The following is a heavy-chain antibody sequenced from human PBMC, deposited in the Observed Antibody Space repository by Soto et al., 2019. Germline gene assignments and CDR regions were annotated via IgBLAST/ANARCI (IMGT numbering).Heavy chain of an antibody. D-gene: IGHD2-15*01. J-gene: IGHJ6*02. CDR3: ARFGSPYYGMDV. V-gene: IGHV2-70*01. CDR1: GFSLSTSGMC. Sequence: SGPTLVNPTQTLTLTCTFSGFSLSTSGMCVSWIRQPPGKAMEWLALIDWDDDKYYSTSLETRLTISKDTSKNQVVLTMTNMDPVDTASYYCARFGSPYYGMDVWGQGTTVTVSS. CDR2: IDWDDDK.